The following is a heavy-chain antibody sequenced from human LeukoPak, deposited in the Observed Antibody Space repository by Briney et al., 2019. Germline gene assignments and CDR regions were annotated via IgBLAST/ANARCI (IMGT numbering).Heavy chain of an antibody. J-gene: IGHJ4*02. D-gene: IGHD4-17*01. CDR3: AKDIPMDLAVTNGG. CDR2: ISGSGIGGST. CDR1: GFTFSSQA. Sequence: GGSLRLSCAASGFTFSSQAMSWVRQAPGKGLEWVSAISGSGIGGSTYYADSVKGRFTISRDNSKNSLYLQMNSLRTEDTALYYCAKDIPMDLAVTNGGWGQGTLVTVSS. V-gene: IGHV3-43*02.